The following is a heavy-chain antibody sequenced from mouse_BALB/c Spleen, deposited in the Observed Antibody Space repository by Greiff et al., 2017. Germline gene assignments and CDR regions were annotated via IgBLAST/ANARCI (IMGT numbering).Heavy chain of an antibody. CDR2: INPSTGYT. J-gene: IGHJ2*01. CDR3: ARSGDYGNYEDY. D-gene: IGHD2-1*01. CDR1: GYTFTSYW. V-gene: IGHV1-7*01. Sequence: QVQLKQSGAELAKPGASVKMSCKVSGYTFTSYWMHWVKQRPGQGLEWIGYINPSTGYTEYNQKFKDKATLTADKSSSTAYMQLSSLTSEDSAVYYCARSGDYGNYEDYWGQGTTLTVSS.